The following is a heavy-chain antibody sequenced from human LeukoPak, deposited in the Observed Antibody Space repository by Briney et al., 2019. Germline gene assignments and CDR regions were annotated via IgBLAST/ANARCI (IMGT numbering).Heavy chain of an antibody. CDR3: ARDRGIAVANPYGMDV. Sequence: SETLSLTCTVSGGSISSYYWSWIRQPPGKGLEWIGYIYYSGSTNYNPSLKSRVTIPVDTSKNQFSLKLSSVTAADTAVYYCARDRGIAVANPYGMDVWGQGTTVTVSS. D-gene: IGHD6-19*01. CDR1: GGSISSYY. J-gene: IGHJ6*02. CDR2: IYYSGST. V-gene: IGHV4-59*01.